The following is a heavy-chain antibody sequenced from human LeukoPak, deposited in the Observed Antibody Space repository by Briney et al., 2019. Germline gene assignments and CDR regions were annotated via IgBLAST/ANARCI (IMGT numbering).Heavy chain of an antibody. D-gene: IGHD1-14*01. CDR3: TRYNNDHFDY. Sequence: GCLRLSCAGSGFTFGGYGMHWFRQTPGEGLEWVAVIAYDGSRAFYADSVKGRFTISRDNSKNTMSVQMDDLRAEDTAVYYCTRYNNDHFDYWGQGTLVTVSS. V-gene: IGHV3-33*01. CDR2: IAYDGSRA. CDR1: GFTFGGYG. J-gene: IGHJ4*02.